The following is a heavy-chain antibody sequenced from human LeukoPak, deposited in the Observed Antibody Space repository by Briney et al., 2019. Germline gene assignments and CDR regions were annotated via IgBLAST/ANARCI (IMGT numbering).Heavy chain of an antibody. D-gene: IGHD3-22*01. V-gene: IGHV3-66*02. CDR3: ACIRSYDSSGYYRWFDP. CDR2: IYSGGST. Sequence: GGSLRLSCAASAFTVSSNYMSWVRQAPGKGLEWVSVIYSGGSTYYADSVKGRFTISRDNSKNTLYLQMNSLRAEDTAMYYCACIRSYDSSGYYRWFDPWGQGTLVTVSS. J-gene: IGHJ5*02. CDR1: AFTVSSNY.